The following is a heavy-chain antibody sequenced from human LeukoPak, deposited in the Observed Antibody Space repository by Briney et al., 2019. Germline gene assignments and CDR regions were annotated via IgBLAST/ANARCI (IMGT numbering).Heavy chain of an antibody. D-gene: IGHD3-10*01. J-gene: IGHJ6*02. CDR1: GYTFTSYG. Sequence: ASVKVSCKASGYTFTSYGISWVRQAPGQGLEWMGWISAYNGNTNYAQKLQGRVTMTTDTSTSTAYMELRSLRSDDTAVYYCASYGPRDYYGSGSYYNPPFWYYYGMDVWGQGTTVTVSS. V-gene: IGHV1-18*01. CDR3: ASYGPRDYYGSGSYYNPPFWYYYGMDV. CDR2: ISAYNGNT.